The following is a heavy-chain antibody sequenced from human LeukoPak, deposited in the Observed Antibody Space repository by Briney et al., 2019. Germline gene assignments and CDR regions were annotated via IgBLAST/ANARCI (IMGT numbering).Heavy chain of an antibody. Sequence: SETLSLTCTVSGGSISSSSYYWGWIRQPPGKGLEWIGSIYYSGSTYYHPSLKSRVTISVDTSKNQFSLKLSSVTAADTAVYYCARHGSVGTHYYGSGSLLGPFDYWGQGTLVTVSS. CDR1: GGSISSSSYY. J-gene: IGHJ4*02. V-gene: IGHV4-39*01. CDR3: ARHGSVGTHYYGSGSLLGPFDY. CDR2: IYYSGST. D-gene: IGHD3-10*01.